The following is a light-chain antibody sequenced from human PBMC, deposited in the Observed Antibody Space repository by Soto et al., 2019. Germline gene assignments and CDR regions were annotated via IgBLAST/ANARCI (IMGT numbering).Light chain of an antibody. Sequence: IQLTQSPSSLSASVGDRVTITCRASQGINSFLAWYQQKPGKAPKLLIYGASTLQSGVPSRFSGSGSGTDFTLTISRVEPEDFATYYCQQLTNYRFTFGQGTKLQIK. V-gene: IGKV1-9*01. J-gene: IGKJ2*01. CDR2: GAS. CDR1: QGINSF. CDR3: QQLTNYRFT.